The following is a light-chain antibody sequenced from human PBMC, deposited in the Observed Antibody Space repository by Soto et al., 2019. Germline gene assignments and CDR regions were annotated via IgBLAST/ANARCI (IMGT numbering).Light chain of an antibody. J-gene: IGKJ2*01. CDR1: QSVTSTY. Sequence: EFVLTQSPGTLSLSPGERAILSCRASQSVTSTYIAWYQQKPGQAPRLLIYGASSRATGIPDRFSGSGSGTDFTLTISRLEPEDFALYYCQQYADSPYTFGQGTKVEMK. CDR3: QQYADSPYT. V-gene: IGKV3-20*01. CDR2: GAS.